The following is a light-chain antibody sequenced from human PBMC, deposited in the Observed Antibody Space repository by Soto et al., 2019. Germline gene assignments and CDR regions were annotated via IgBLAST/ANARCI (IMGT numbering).Light chain of an antibody. CDR1: RSISSN. Sequence: EIVLAQSPATLPVSLGESASLSGRASRSISSNLAWYQQKPGQAPRLLFYDTSTRANAIPPRFSGSGSGTELTLTISSLQSADSAVYYCQQYSNWRPFTFGQGTRLEIK. CDR3: QQYSNWRPFT. V-gene: IGKV3-15*01. CDR2: DTS. J-gene: IGKJ5*01.